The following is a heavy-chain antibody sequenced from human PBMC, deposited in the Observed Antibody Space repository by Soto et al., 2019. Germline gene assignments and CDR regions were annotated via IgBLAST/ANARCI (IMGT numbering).Heavy chain of an antibody. CDR2: ISSSSSTI. V-gene: IGHV3-48*02. CDR1: GFTFSSYS. Sequence: GWSLRLSCAASGFTFSSYSMNWVRQAPGKGLEWGSCISSSSSTIYYADSVKGRFTISRDNAKNSLYLQMKNLKDGDKAVYYCAREVYEGIKNYFDYWGQGTLATVSS. D-gene: IGHD2-8*01. J-gene: IGHJ4*02. CDR3: AREVYEGIKNYFDY.